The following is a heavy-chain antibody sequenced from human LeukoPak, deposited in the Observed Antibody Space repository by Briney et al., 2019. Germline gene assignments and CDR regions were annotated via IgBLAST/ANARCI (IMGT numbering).Heavy chain of an antibody. CDR3: ARDYGSGSSIRGFDP. CDR1: GYRFTSYW. CDR2: IYPGDSDT. D-gene: IGHD3-10*01. V-gene: IGHV5-51*01. Sequence: GESLKISCKGSGYRFTSYWIGWVRQLPGKGLEWMGIIYPGDSDTRYSPSFQGQVTISADKSISTAYLQWSSLKASDTAMYYCARDYGSGSSIRGFDPWGQGTLVTVSS. J-gene: IGHJ5*02.